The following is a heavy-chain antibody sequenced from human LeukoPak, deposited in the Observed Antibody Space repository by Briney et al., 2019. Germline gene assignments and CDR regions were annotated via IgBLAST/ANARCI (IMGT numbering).Heavy chain of an antibody. CDR1: GGSFSGYY. Sequence: PSETLSLTCAVYGGSFSGYYWSWIRQPPGKGLEWIGEINHSGSTNYNPSLKSRVTISVDTSKNQFSLKLSSVTAAGTAVYYCASYCSSTSCSPGDYWGQGTLVTVSS. J-gene: IGHJ4*02. V-gene: IGHV4-34*01. CDR3: ASYCSSTSCSPGDY. D-gene: IGHD2-2*01. CDR2: INHSGST.